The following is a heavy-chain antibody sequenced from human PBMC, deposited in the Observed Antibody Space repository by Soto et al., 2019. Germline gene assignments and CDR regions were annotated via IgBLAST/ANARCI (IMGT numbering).Heavy chain of an antibody. CDR2: IYHSGST. Sequence: QVQLQESGPGLVKPSQTLSLTCTVSGGSISSGGYYWSWTRQHPGKGLAWIGYIYHSGSTYYNPSRQCRVTISVATSTNQFSLPLSSVTAADTAVYYCARSVFPWGQGTLVTVSS. CDR3: ARSVFP. V-gene: IGHV4-31*03. CDR1: GGSISSGGYY. J-gene: IGHJ5*02.